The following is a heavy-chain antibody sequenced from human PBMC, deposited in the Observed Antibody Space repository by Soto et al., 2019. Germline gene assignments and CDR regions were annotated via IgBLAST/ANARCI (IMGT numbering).Heavy chain of an antibody. Sequence: GGSLRLSCAASGFTFSSYWMHWVRQAPGKGLVWVSRINSDGSSTSYADSVKGRFTISRDNAKNTPYLQMNSLRAEDTAVYYCARDAYGDYAGAPDYWGQGTLVTVSS. CDR2: INSDGSST. CDR3: ARDAYGDYAGAPDY. CDR1: GFTFSSYW. D-gene: IGHD4-17*01. J-gene: IGHJ4*02. V-gene: IGHV3-74*01.